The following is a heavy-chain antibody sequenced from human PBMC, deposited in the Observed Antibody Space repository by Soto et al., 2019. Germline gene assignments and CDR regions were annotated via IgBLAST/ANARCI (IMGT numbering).Heavy chain of an antibody. V-gene: IGHV3-48*01. Sequence: EVQLVESGGGLVQPGGSLRLSCAASGFTFSSYSMNWVRQAPGKGLEWVSYISSSSSTIYYADSVKGRFTISRDNAKNSLYLHMNSLRAEDTAVYYCARVELTTLDYWGQGTLVTVSS. CDR3: ARVELTTLDY. D-gene: IGHD4-17*01. CDR2: ISSSSSTI. CDR1: GFTFSSYS. J-gene: IGHJ4*02.